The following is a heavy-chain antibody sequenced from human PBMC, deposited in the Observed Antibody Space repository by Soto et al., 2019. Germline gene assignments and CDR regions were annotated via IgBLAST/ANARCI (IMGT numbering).Heavy chain of an antibody. CDR3: AKDEKKYSSSWGDAFDI. D-gene: IGHD6-13*01. CDR2: ISGSGGST. J-gene: IGHJ3*02. Sequence: EVQLLESGGGLVQPGGSLRLSCAASGFTFSSYAMSWVRQAPGKGLEWVSAISGSGGSTYYADSVKGRFTISRDNSKNTLYLQMNSLRAKDTAVYYCAKDEKKYSSSWGDAFDIWGQGTMVTVSS. CDR1: GFTFSSYA. V-gene: IGHV3-23*01.